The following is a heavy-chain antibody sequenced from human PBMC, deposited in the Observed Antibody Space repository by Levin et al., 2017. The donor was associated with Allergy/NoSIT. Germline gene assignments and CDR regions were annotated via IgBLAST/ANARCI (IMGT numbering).Heavy chain of an antibody. D-gene: IGHD6-13*01. J-gene: IGHJ4*02. V-gene: IGHV3-21*01. Sequence: SSETLSLTCAASGFTFNTYTMNWVRQAPGKGLEWVSSLDSSSSYIYYADSVKGRFTISRDNAMNSLYLQMNNLRSGDTAVYYCARGSAAAGRGYDYWGQGTLVTVSS. CDR2: LDSSSSYI. CDR3: ARGSAAAGRGYDY. CDR1: GFTFNTYT.